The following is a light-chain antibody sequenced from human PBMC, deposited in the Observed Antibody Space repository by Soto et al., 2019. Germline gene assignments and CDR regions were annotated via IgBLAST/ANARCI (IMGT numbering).Light chain of an antibody. CDR2: GAS. Sequence: IVLTQSPGTLSLSPGESATLSCRASQSISSSYLAWYQQKPGQAPRLLIYGASNRATAIPDRFSGSGSGTDFTLTISSLEPEDFAVYYCQQRSNWPPRFTFGPGTKVDIK. V-gene: IGKV3D-20*02. CDR3: QQRSNWPPRFT. CDR1: QSISSSY. J-gene: IGKJ3*01.